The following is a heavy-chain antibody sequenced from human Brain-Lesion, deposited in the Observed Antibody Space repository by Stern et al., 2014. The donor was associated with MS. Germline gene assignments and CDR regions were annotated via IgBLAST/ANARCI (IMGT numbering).Heavy chain of an antibody. D-gene: IGHD2-15*01. CDR2: IYYSGNT. V-gene: IGHV4-39*01. CDR1: GGSVSSTSYA. CDR3: AGEEDIRYCSGGSCTGNWFDP. J-gene: IGHJ5*02. Sequence: VQLVESGPGLVKPSETLSLTCTVAGGSVSSTSYAWAWIRQPPGKGLEWIGTIYYSGNTYYSPSLKSRLTISLDTSKNQFSLPLRSVTAADTAVYYCAGEEDIRYCSGGSCTGNWFDPWGQGTLVTVSS.